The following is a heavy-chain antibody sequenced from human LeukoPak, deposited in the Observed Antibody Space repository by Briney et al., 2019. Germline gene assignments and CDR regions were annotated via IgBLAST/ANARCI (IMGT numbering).Heavy chain of an antibody. J-gene: IGHJ4*02. V-gene: IGHV3-30*02. Sequence: PGGSLRLSCAAAGFTFSYHGMHWVRQAPGKGLEWVAVVRYDGINKYYADSVKGRFTISRDNSKNILYLQMNSLRAEDTAVYYCATYRGESLLDYWGQGTLVTVSS. CDR3: ATYRGESLLDY. CDR2: VRYDGINK. D-gene: IGHD3-10*01. CDR1: GFTFSYHG.